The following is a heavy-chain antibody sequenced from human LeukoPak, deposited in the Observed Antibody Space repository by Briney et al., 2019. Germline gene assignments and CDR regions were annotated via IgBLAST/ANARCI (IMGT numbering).Heavy chain of an antibody. CDR1: TYSISSAYY. Sequence: SETLSLTCSVSTYSISSAYYWGWGRQPPGKGLQWIGSIYHSWSPSYNPSLTSRVTISVDPSKNQFSLKLSSVTAADTAVYYCAREWDNWTAGAFDIWGQGTMVTVSS. J-gene: IGHJ3*02. CDR2: IYHSWSP. D-gene: IGHD3/OR15-3a*01. V-gene: IGHV4-38-2*02. CDR3: AREWDNWTAGAFDI.